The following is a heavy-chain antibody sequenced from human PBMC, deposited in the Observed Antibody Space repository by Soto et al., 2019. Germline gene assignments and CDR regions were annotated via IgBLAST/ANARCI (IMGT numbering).Heavy chain of an antibody. Sequence: QVQLQESGPGLVKPAQTLSLTCSVSGGSIRIADTYWSWVRQPPGKGLEWIGYIYFSGSTYYSASLKSRLSMSVDTSKNEFSLNLRSVTVADTAVYYCARHPIGSWGYHDNWGQGTLVTVSS. J-gene: IGHJ4*02. D-gene: IGHD6-13*01. CDR2: IYFSGST. CDR1: GGSIRIADTY. CDR3: ARHPIGSWGYHDN. V-gene: IGHV4-30-4*01.